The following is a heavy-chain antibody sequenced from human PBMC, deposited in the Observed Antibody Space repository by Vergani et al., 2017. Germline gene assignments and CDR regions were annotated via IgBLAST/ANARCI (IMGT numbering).Heavy chain of an antibody. J-gene: IGHJ6*03. Sequence: EVQLVESGGGLVPPGGSLRLSCAASGFTFSNAWMSWVRQAPGKGLEWVGRIKSKTDGGTTDYAAPVKGRFTISRDDSKNTLYLQMNSLKTEDTAVYYCTTGGELGYCSSTSCYKGYYYMDVWGKGTTVTVSS. CDR2: IKSKTDGGTT. D-gene: IGHD2-2*02. CDR3: TTGGELGYCSSTSCYKGYYYMDV. V-gene: IGHV3-15*01. CDR1: GFTFSNAW.